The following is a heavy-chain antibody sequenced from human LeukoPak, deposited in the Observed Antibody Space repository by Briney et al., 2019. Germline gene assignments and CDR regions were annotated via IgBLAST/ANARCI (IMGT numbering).Heavy chain of an antibody. V-gene: IGHV3-23*01. CDR3: ARPPNYYDSSGHNY. Sequence: PGGSLRLSCAASGFAFNSYAMSWVRQAPGKGLEWVSAISGSGGSTYYADSVKGRFTISRDNSKNTLYLQMNSLRAEDTAVYYCARPPNYYDSSGHNYWGQGTLVSVSS. D-gene: IGHD3-22*01. CDR2: ISGSGGST. J-gene: IGHJ4*02. CDR1: GFAFNSYA.